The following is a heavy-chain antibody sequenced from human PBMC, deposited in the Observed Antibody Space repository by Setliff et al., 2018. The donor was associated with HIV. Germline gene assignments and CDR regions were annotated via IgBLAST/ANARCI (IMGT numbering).Heavy chain of an antibody. Sequence: SVKVSCKASGGTFRSHEISWVRQAPGQGLEWMGGIVPILNTGNYAPKLQGRVTITADESTTTAYMELSSLRSEDTAVYYCARTLPQYTNLFDYWGQGTLVTVSS. V-gene: IGHV1-69*13. CDR3: ARTLPQYTNLFDY. CDR2: IVPILNTG. J-gene: IGHJ4*02. CDR1: GGTFRSHE. D-gene: IGHD5-18*01.